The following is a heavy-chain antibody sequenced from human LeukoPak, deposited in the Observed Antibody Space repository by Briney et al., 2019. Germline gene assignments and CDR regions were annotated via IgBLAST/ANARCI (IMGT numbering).Heavy chain of an antibody. J-gene: IGHJ4*02. Sequence: VSVRVSCKASGYTFIRFGFSWVRQAPGQGLEWMGWISAYNGDTNYAQKVQGRVTMTTDTSTTTAYMELRSLRSDDTAVYYCARDQGNGYLGDYWGQGTLITVSS. D-gene: IGHD3-22*01. CDR2: ISAYNGDT. CDR3: ARDQGNGYLGDY. V-gene: IGHV1-18*01. CDR1: GYTFIRFG.